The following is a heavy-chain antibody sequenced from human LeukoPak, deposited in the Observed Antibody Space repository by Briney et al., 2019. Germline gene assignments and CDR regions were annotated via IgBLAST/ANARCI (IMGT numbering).Heavy chain of an antibody. Sequence: PSEILSLTCTVSDDSISDYYRGWIRQPPGKGLEWIGYFYNSGRSTYNPSLKSRVTISADTSKNQFSLKLSSVTAADTAVYYCAKAQHGRYFDGDYWGQGTLVTVSS. CDR3: AKAQHGRYFDGDY. V-gene: IGHV4-59*12. D-gene: IGHD3-9*01. CDR1: DDSISDYY. CDR2: FYNSGRS. J-gene: IGHJ4*02.